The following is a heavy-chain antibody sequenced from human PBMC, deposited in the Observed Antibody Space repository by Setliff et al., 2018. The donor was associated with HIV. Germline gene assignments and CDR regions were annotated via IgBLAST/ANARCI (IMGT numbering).Heavy chain of an antibody. CDR2: IIPAFFTT. CDR1: GDTFSSSA. CDR3: ARDCTSTICQRHYYYAMDV. D-gene: IGHD2-2*01. V-gene: IGHV1-69*13. J-gene: IGHJ6*02. Sequence: SVKVSCKASGDTFSSSAISWVRQAPGQGLEWMGTIIPAFFTTHYAQKFQATVTITADESTNIAYMELSSLRSEDTAVYYCARDCTSTICQRHYYYAMDVWGQGTTVTVSS.